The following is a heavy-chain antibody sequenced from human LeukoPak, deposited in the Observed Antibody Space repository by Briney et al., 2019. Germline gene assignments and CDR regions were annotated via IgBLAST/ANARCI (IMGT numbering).Heavy chain of an antibody. V-gene: IGHV4-39*01. CDR2: IYYSGST. D-gene: IGHD2-15*01. Sequence: PSETLSLTCTVSGGSISSSSYYWGWIRQPPGKGLEWIGSIYYSGSTYYNPSLNSRVTISVDTSKNQFSLKLSSVTAADTAVYYCARQGGYCSGGSCYTLYWGQGTLVTVSS. CDR3: ARQGGYCSGGSCYTLY. CDR1: GGSISSSSYY. J-gene: IGHJ4*02.